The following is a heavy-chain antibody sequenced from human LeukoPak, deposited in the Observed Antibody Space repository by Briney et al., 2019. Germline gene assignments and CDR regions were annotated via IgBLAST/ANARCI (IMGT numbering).Heavy chain of an antibody. V-gene: IGHV1-2*02. Sequence: ASVKVSCKASEYAFIGYYMHWVRQAPGQGLEWMGWINPNSGGTNYAQKFQGRVTMTRDTSISTACMELSRLRSDDTAVYYCARAYQLFYYFDYWGQGSLVTVSS. CDR2: INPNSGGT. D-gene: IGHD1-1*01. J-gene: IGHJ4*02. CDR3: ARAYQLFYYFDY. CDR1: EYAFIGYY.